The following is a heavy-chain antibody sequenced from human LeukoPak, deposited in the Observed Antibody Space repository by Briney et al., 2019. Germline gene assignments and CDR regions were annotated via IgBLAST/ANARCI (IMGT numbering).Heavy chain of an antibody. Sequence: PGGSLRLFCAASGFTFSSYSMNWDRQAPGKGLEWVSSISSSSSYIYYADSVKGRFTISRDNAKNSLYLQMNSLRAEDTAVYYCARRAYCSSTSCAFDYWGQGTLVTVSS. CDR1: GFTFSSYS. D-gene: IGHD2-2*01. CDR3: ARRAYCSSTSCAFDY. CDR2: ISSSSSYI. V-gene: IGHV3-21*01. J-gene: IGHJ4*02.